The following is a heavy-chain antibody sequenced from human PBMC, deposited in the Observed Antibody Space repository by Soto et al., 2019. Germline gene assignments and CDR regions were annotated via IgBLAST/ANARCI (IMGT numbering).Heavy chain of an antibody. D-gene: IGHD5-12*01. CDR3: ARVALPRSLDIVATTGDY. J-gene: IGHJ4*02. CDR2: INHSGST. Sequence: QVQLQQWGAGLLKPSETLSLTCAVYGGSFSGYYWSWIRQPPGKGLEWIGEINHSGSTNYNPSLKSRVTISVDTSKNQFSLKLSSVTAADTAVYYCARVALPRSLDIVATTGDYWGQGTLVTVSS. CDR1: GGSFSGYY. V-gene: IGHV4-34*01.